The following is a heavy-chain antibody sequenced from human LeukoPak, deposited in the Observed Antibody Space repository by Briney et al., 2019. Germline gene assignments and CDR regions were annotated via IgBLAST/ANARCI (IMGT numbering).Heavy chain of an antibody. Sequence: GGSLRLSCAASGFTFSSYAMSWVRQAPGKGLEWVSAISGSGGSTYYADSVKGRFTISGDNSKNTLYLQMNSLRAEDTAVYYCAKEIGSSPYYYYYGMDVWGQGTTVTVSS. V-gene: IGHV3-23*01. D-gene: IGHD6-6*01. J-gene: IGHJ6*02. CDR1: GFTFSSYA. CDR2: ISGSGGST. CDR3: AKEIGSSPYYYYYGMDV.